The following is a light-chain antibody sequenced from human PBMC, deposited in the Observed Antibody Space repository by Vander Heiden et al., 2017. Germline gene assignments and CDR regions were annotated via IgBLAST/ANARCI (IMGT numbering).Light chain of an antibody. CDR3: QQYGSSPRT. Sequence: EIVLTQSPGTLSLSPVERATVSCRPSQSARSSYLAWYQQKPGQAPRLLIYGASSRATGIPDRFSGSGSGTDFTLTISRLEPEDFAVYYCQQYGSSPRTFGGGTKVEIK. CDR1: QSARSSY. J-gene: IGKJ4*01. CDR2: GAS. V-gene: IGKV3-20*01.